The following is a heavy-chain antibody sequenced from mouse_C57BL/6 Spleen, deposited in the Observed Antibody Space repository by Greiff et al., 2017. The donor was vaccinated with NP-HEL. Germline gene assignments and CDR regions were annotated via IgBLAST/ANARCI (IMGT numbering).Heavy chain of an antibody. V-gene: IGHV5-4*03. D-gene: IGHD2-1*01. Sequence: EVMLVESGGGLVKPGGSLKLSCAASGFTFSSYAMSWVRQTPEKRLEWVATISDGGSYTYYPDNVKGRFTISRDNAKNNLNLQMRHLKSEDTAMYYCARGVFLWYPYAMDYWGQGTSVTVSS. CDR3: ARGVFLWYPYAMDY. CDR1: GFTFSSYA. J-gene: IGHJ4*01. CDR2: ISDGGSYT.